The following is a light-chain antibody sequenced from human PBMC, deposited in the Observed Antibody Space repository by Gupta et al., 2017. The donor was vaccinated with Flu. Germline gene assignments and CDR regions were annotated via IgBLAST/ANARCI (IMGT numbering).Light chain of an antibody. V-gene: IGKV3-15*01. CDR1: QSVSSN. CDR2: GAA. Sequence: EIVMQQSPATLSVSPGERATLSCRASQSVSSNLAWYQQKPGQAPRLLIYGAATRATGIPARFIGSGSGTEFTLTISSLQSEDFAVYYCQQYNDWPPWTFGQGTEVEIK. J-gene: IGKJ1*01. CDR3: QQYNDWPPWT.